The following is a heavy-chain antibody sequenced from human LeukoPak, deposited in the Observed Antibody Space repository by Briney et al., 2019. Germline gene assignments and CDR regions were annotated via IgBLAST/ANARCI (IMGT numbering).Heavy chain of an antibody. Sequence: SETLSLTCSVSGGYIITSDHYWGWIRQPPGKGLEWIGSIYYTGSASTNPFFKSRVTVSVDTSKNQFSLNLTSVTAADTAVYYCARERYYYGGKTWFDPWGQGTLVTVSS. CDR3: ARERYYYGGKTWFDP. D-gene: IGHD4-23*01. CDR1: GGYIITSDHY. CDR2: IYYTGSA. V-gene: IGHV4-39*07. J-gene: IGHJ5*02.